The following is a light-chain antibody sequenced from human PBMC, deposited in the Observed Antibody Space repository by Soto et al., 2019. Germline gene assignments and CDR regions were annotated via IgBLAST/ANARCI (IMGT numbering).Light chain of an antibody. CDR3: EYYGTSIT. CDR1: QSMHTHH. J-gene: IGKJ4*01. V-gene: IGKV3-20*01. CDR2: GTS. Sequence: IVLTQSPRTLSLSPGVTVTLSCRPSQSMHTHHLAWYQQKPGQAPRLLIHGTSNRATGIPDRFSGSGSGTDFTLTFSRLEPEDFAVYYCEYYGTSITFGGGTKVDIK.